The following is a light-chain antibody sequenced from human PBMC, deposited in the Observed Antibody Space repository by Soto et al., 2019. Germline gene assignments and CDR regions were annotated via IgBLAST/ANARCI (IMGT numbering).Light chain of an antibody. CDR1: SSNIGNNY. J-gene: IGLJ2*01. CDR3: ATWDRSLSVGV. CDR2: DND. Sequence: QSVLTQPPSVSAAPGQKVTISCSGSSSNIGNNYVFWYQQLPGTAPKLLIYDNDKRPSGIPDRFSGSKSGTSATLGITGLQTGDEADYYCATWDRSLSVGVFGRGTQLTVL. V-gene: IGLV1-51*01.